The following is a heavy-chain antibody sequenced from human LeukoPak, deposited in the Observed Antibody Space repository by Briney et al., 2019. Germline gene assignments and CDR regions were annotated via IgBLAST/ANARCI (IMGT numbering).Heavy chain of an antibody. D-gene: IGHD6-19*01. V-gene: IGHV4-59*01. CDR1: GGSISSYY. Sequence: SETLSLTCTVSGGSISSYYWSWIRQPPGKGLEWIGYIYYSGSTNYNPSLKSRVTISVDTSKNQFSLKLSSVTAADTAVYYCARGGGYSSGWSLDYYYYYGMDVWGQGTTVTASS. CDR3: ARGGGYSSGWSLDYYYYYGMDV. J-gene: IGHJ6*02. CDR2: IYYSGST.